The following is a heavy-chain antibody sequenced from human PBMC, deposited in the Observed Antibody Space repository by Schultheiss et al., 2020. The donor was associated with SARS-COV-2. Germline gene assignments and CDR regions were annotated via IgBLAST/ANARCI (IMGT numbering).Heavy chain of an antibody. CDR2: ISSSSNSI. CDR3: ARVGYYDFWSGYSSYYFDC. CDR1: GFTYSTYT. J-gene: IGHJ4*02. Sequence: GGSLRLSCAASGFTYSTYTMNWVRQAPGKGLEWVSYISSSSNSIYYADSVKGRFTISRDNAKNSLYLQMNSLRAEDTAVYYCARVGYYDFWSGYSSYYFDCWGQGTLVTVPQ. D-gene: IGHD3-3*01. V-gene: IGHV3-48*04.